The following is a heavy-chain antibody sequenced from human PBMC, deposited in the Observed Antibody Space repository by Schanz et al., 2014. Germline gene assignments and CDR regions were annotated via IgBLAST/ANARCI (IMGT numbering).Heavy chain of an antibody. CDR3: ARAKRFGDMDV. CDR1: GFSFSDYW. D-gene: IGHD3-10*01. J-gene: IGHJ6*02. V-gene: IGHV3-7*05. CDR2: IKQDGSEK. Sequence: EVQLVESGGGLVQPGESLRLSCAASGFSFSDYWMSWVRQAPGKGLEWVANIKQDGSEKYYVDSVKGRFTISRDNAKNSLYLQMNSLTAEDTAVYYCARAKRFGDMDVWGQGTTVTVSS.